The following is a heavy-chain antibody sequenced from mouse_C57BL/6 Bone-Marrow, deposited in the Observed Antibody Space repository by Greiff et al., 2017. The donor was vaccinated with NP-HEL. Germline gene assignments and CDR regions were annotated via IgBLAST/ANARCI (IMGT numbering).Heavy chain of an antibody. CDR3: AREGLYYYGSSNY. CDR1: GYTFTSYW. J-gene: IGHJ2*01. CDR2: IYPGSGST. D-gene: IGHD1-1*01. Sequence: VQLKESGAELVKPGASVKMSCKASGYTFTSYWITWVKQRPGQGLEWIGDIYPGSGSTNYNEKFKSKATLTVDTSSSTAYMQLSSLTSEDSAVYYCAREGLYYYGSSNYWGQGTTLTVSS. V-gene: IGHV1-55*01.